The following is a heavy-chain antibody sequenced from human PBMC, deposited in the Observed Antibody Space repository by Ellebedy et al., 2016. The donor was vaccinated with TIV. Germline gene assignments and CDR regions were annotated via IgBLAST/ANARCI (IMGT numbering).Heavy chain of an antibody. CDR2: LDSSWSA. CDR1: GGSLTIYH. V-gene: IGHV4-34*01. Sequence: MPSETLSLTCAVYGGSLTIYHWTWIRQPPGKRLEWIGELDSSWSAHYNPSLKSRVTISIDTSKSQFSLKLNSVTAAYTAVYFCARVSPSMVRGVIIGGNYDSWGQGSLVTVSS. D-gene: IGHD3-10*01. J-gene: IGHJ4*02. CDR3: ARVSPSMVRGVIIGGNYDS.